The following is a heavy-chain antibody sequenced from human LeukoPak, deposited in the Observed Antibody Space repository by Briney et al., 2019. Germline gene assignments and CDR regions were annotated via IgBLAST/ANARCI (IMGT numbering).Heavy chain of an antibody. Sequence: GESLKISCKGSGYSFTTYWIGWVGQMPGKGRELMGIIYPGDSDTRYNPSFQGQVTISADKSISTAYLQWSTLKASDTAMYYCARSLNNIWYRVVFVYWGQGTLVTVSS. CDR1: GYSFTTYW. J-gene: IGHJ4*02. D-gene: IGHD6-13*01. CDR2: IYPGDSDT. V-gene: IGHV5-51*01. CDR3: ARSLNNIWYRVVFVY.